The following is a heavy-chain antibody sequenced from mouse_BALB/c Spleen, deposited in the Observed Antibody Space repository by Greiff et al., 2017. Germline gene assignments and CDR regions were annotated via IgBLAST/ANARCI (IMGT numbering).Heavy chain of an antibody. V-gene: IGHV5-6-5*01. CDR2: ISSGGST. CDR1: GFTFSIYA. CDR3: ARGGRYRYEYFDV. D-gene: IGHD2-14*01. Sequence: EVKLMESGGGLVKPGGSLKLSCAASGFTFSIYAMSWVRQTPEKRLEWVASISSGGSTYYPDSVKGRFTISRDNARNILYLQMSSLRSEDTAMYYCARGGRYRYEYFDVWGAGTTVTVSS. J-gene: IGHJ1*01.